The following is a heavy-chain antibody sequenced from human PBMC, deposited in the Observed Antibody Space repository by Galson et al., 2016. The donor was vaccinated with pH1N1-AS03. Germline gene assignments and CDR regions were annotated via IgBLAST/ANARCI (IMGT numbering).Heavy chain of an antibody. CDR1: GDSFSNYY. D-gene: IGHD3-22*01. CDR3: ARAGPSGYADFDY. CDR2: IYYTGNT. J-gene: IGHJ4*02. V-gene: IGHV4-59*01. Sequence: SETLSLTCVISGDSFSNYYWSWIRETPGRGLEWIGYIYYTGNTKNNPSLESRVIISLDTSKNQFSLTLKSVTAADTAVYYCARAGPSGYADFDYWSQGILVTVSS.